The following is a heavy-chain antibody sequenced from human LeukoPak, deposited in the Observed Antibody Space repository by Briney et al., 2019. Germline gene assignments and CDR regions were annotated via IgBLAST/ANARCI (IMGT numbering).Heavy chain of an antibody. CDR3: ARLITGTTTAFDI. D-gene: IGHD1-7*01. CDR2: VYTSGST. J-gene: IGHJ3*02. V-gene: IGHV4-4*07. CDR1: GGSISGYY. Sequence: SETLSLTCSVSGGSISGYYWTWLRQPAGKGLEWIGRVYTSGSTHYNPSLKTRLTMSVDTSKNQFSQKLSSVTAADTAVYYCARLITGTTTAFDIWGQGTMVTVSS.